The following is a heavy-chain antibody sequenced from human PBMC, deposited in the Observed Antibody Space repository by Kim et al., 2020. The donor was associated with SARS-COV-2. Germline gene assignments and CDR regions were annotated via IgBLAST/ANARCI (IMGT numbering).Heavy chain of an antibody. CDR3: AVSSGWYNWFDP. J-gene: IGHJ5*02. V-gene: IGHV1-3*01. D-gene: IGHD6-19*01. Sequence: KYSRKCQGRVTITGDESASTAYMEQSSLRCEDTAVYYCAVSSGWYNWFDPWGQGTLVTVSS.